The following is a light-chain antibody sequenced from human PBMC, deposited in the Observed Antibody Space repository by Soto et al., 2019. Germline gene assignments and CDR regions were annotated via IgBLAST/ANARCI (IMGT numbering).Light chain of an antibody. CDR2: TAS. CDR3: QQSYSRPRT. Sequence: DIQMTQSPSSLPASVGDRVTLTCRASQSISTYLNWYQQKPGKAPDLLIYTASSLESGVPSRFSGRGSGTDFTLTISSLQPEDFATYFCQQSYSRPRTFGQGTKVEIK. J-gene: IGKJ1*01. CDR1: QSISTY. V-gene: IGKV1-39*01.